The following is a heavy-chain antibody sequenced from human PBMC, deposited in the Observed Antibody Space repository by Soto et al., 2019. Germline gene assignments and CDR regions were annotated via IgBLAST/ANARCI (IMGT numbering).Heavy chain of an antibody. CDR2: ISGSGGST. V-gene: IGHV3-23*01. CDR3: AKVIAVAGTLDYGMDV. Sequence: GGSLRLSCAASGFTFSSYAMSWVRQAPGKGLEWVSAISGSGGSTYYADSVKGRFTISRDNSKNTLYLQMNSLRAEDTAVYYCAKVIAVAGTLDYGMDVWGQGTTVTVSS. J-gene: IGHJ6*02. CDR1: GFTFSSYA. D-gene: IGHD6-19*01.